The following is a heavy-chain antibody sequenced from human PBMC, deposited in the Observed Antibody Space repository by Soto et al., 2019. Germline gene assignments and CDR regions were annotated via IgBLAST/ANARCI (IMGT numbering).Heavy chain of an antibody. CDR3: ARDKFRVVVPAAIIPPLYYFDY. D-gene: IGHD2-2*02. CDR2: ISYDGSNK. J-gene: IGHJ4*02. Sequence: VGSLRLSCAASGFTFSSYAMHWVRQAPGKGLEWVAVISYDGSNKYYADSVKGRFTISRDNSKNTLYLQMNSLRAEDTAVYYCARDKFRVVVPAAIIPPLYYFDYWGQGTLVTVSS. V-gene: IGHV3-30-3*01. CDR1: GFTFSSYA.